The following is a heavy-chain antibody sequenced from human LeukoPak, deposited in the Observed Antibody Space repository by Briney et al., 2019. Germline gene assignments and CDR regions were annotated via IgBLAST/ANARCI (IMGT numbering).Heavy chain of an antibody. D-gene: IGHD3-22*01. CDR2: INPNSGGT. CDR1: GYTFTGYY. J-gene: IGHJ6*03. V-gene: IGHV1-2*02. Sequence: GASVKVSCKASGYTFTGYYMHWVRQAPGQGLEWMGWINPNSGGTNYAQKFQGRVTMTRDTSISTTYMELSRLRSDDTAVYYCASSYYYDSSGYYYYMDVWGKGTTVTVSS. CDR3: ASSYYYDSSGYYYYMDV.